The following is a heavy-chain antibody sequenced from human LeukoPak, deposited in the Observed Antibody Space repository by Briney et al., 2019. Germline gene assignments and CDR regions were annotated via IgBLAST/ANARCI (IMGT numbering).Heavy chain of an antibody. V-gene: IGHV3-9*01. CDR2: ISWNSGSI. CDR3: AKDTGAVAVRGAFDI. D-gene: IGHD6-19*01. CDR1: GFIFDDYA. Sequence: PGGSLRLSCAASGFIFDDYAIHWVRQAPGKGLEWVSGISWNSGSIGYADSVKGRFTISRDNAKNSLYLQMNSLRAEDTALYYCAKDTGAVAVRGAFDIWGQGTMVTVSS. J-gene: IGHJ3*02.